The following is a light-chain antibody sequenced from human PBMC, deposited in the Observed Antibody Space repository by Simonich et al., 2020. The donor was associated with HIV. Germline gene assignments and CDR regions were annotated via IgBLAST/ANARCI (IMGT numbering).Light chain of an antibody. CDR1: QGMSNS. CDR2: AAT. CDR3: QQYYSTPLT. J-gene: IGKJ4*01. V-gene: IGKV1-NL1*01. Sequence: DIQMTQSPSTLSASVGYRVTITCRASQGMSNSLAWYQQKPGKAPKLLLYAATRLESGVPSRFSGSGSGTDYTLTISSLQPEDFATYYCQQYYSTPLTFGGGTKVEIK.